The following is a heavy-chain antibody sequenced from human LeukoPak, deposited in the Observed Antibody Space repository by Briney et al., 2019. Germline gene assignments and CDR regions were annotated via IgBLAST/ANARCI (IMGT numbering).Heavy chain of an antibody. D-gene: IGHD6-19*01. CDR1: GFTFSSFS. CDR3: VKGSGTGWYGY. J-gene: IGHJ4*02. Sequence: GGSLRLSCSASGFTFSSFSMHWVRQAPGKGLEYVSAISSNGNREYYADSVKGRFTISRDNSENTLYLQMSSLRGEDTAMFYCVKGSGTGWYGYWGQGTLVTVSS. CDR2: ISSNGNRE. V-gene: IGHV3-64D*08.